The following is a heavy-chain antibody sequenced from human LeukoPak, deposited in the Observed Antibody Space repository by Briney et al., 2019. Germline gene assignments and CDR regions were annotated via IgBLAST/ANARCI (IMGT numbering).Heavy chain of an antibody. D-gene: IGHD3-9*01. CDR3: ARETDYDILTGYSTMYYFDY. V-gene: IGHV1-69*13. CDR2: IIPIFGTA. Sequence: SVKVSCKASGYTFTNYGISWVRQAPGQGLEWMGGIIPIFGTANYAQKFQGRVTITADESTSTAYMELSSLRSEDTAVYYCARETDYDILTGYSTMYYFDYWGQGTLVTVSS. J-gene: IGHJ4*02. CDR1: GYTFTNYG.